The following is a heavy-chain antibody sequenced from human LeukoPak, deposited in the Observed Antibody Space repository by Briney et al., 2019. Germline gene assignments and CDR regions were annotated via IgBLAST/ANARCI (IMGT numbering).Heavy chain of an antibody. CDR1: GFTFCSYA. CDR2: ISYDGSNK. V-gene: IGHV3-30*04. D-gene: IGHD3-3*01. Sequence: GGSLRLSCAASGFTFCSYAMHWVRQAPGKGLEWVAVISYDGSNKYYADSVKGRFTISRDNSKNTLYLQMNSLRAEDTAVYYCARDGSYDFWSGSLYWGQGTLVTVSS. CDR3: ARDGSYDFWSGSLY. J-gene: IGHJ4*02.